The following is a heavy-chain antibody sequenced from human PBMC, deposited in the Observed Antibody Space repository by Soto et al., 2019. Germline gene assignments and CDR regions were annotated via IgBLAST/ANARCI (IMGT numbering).Heavy chain of an antibody. D-gene: IGHD6-13*01. J-gene: IGHJ3*02. CDR3: TSTTGYSSSWYAFDI. CDR1: GLTFSGFA. CDR2: IISKANSYAT. Sequence: GGSLRLPWEASGLTFSGFAMHWVRQASGKGLEWVGRIISKANSYATAYAASVKGRFTISRDDSKNTAYLQMNSLKTEDTAVYYCTSTTGYSSSWYAFDIWGQGTMVTVSS. V-gene: IGHV3-73*01.